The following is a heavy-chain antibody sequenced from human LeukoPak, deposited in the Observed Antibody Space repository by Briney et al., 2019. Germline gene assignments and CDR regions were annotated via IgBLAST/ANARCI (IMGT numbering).Heavy chain of an antibody. Sequence: SETLSLTCAVYGGSFSGYYWSWIRQPPGKGLEWIGEINRSGSTNYNPSLKSRVTISVDTSKNQFSLKLSSVTAADTAVYYCARGVPGYSSSWYVTYFQHWGQGTLVTVSS. V-gene: IGHV4-34*01. CDR3: ARGVPGYSSSWYVTYFQH. J-gene: IGHJ1*01. CDR1: GGSFSGYY. CDR2: INRSGST. D-gene: IGHD6-13*01.